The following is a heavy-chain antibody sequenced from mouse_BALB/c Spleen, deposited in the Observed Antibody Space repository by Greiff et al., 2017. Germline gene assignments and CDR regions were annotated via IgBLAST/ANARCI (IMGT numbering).Heavy chain of an antibody. CDR2: IYPGSGST. D-gene: IGHD2-3*01. CDR3: ARNDGYYVRCAY. Sequence: QVQLQQPGAELVKPGTSVKLSCKASGYNFTSYWINWVKLRPGQGLEWIGDIYPGSGSTNYNEKFKSKATLTVDTSSSTAYMQLSSLASEDSALYYCARNDGYYVRCAYWGQGTLVTVSA. J-gene: IGHJ3*01. CDR1: GYNFTSYW. V-gene: IGHV1-55*01.